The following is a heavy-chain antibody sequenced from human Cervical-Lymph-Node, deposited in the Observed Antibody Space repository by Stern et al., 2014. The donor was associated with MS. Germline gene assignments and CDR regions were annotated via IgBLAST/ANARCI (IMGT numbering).Heavy chain of an antibody. J-gene: IGHJ5*02. V-gene: IGHV2-26*01. CDR2: IFSTDEK. CDR3: ARSYSGSYLDWFDP. CDR1: GLSLSNPRMG. Sequence: QVNLRESGPVLVKPTETLTLTCSVSGLSLSNPRMGVSWIRQPPGKALEWLAHIFSTDEKSYSTSLESRLTISRGTSKRQVVLTMTNMDPVDIATYYCARSYSGSYLDWFDPWGQGTLVTVSS. D-gene: IGHD1-26*01.